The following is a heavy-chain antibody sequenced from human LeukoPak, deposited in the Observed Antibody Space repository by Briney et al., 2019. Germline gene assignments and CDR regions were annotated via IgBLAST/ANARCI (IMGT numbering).Heavy chain of an antibody. CDR2: IYPGDPDP. V-gene: IGHV5-51*01. J-gene: IGHJ4*02. Sequence: GESLKISCKGSGYSFTTYWIGWVRQMPGKGLEWVGIIYPGDPDPRYSPSFQGQVTISADKSISTAYLQWSSLKASDSAMYYCARYRLDSHSSSWYGYFDYWGQGTLVTVSS. CDR1: GYSFTTYW. D-gene: IGHD6-13*01. CDR3: ARYRLDSHSSSWYGYFDY.